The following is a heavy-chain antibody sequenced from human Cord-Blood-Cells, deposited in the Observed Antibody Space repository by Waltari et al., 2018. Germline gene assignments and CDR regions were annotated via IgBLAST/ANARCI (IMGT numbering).Heavy chain of an antibody. CDR3: TTGPKWLVNDACDI. D-gene: IGHD6-19*01. CDR2: IKSKTDGGTT. J-gene: IGHJ3*02. CDR1: GFTFSNAW. V-gene: IGHV3-15*01. Sequence: EVQLVESGGGLVKPGGSLRLSCAASGFTFSNAWMSWVRQAPGKGLEWFGRIKSKTDGGTTDYAAPVKGKFTISRDDSKNTLYLQMNSLKTEDTAVYYCTTGPKWLVNDACDIWGQGTMVTVSS.